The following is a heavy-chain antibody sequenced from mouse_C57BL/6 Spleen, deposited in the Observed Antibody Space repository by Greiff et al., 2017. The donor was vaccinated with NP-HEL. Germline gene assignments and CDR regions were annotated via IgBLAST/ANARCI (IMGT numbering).Heavy chain of an antibody. D-gene: IGHD2-1*01. CDR3: ARGGVTVYYFDY. CDR1: GYSITSGYY. CDR2: ISYDGSN. V-gene: IGHV3-6*01. Sequence: ESGPGLVKPSQSLSLTCSVTGYSITSGYYWNWIRQFPGNKLEWMGYISYDGSNNYNPSLKNRISITRDTSKNQFFLKLNSVTTEDTATYYCARGGVTVYYFDYWGQGTTLTVSS. J-gene: IGHJ2*01.